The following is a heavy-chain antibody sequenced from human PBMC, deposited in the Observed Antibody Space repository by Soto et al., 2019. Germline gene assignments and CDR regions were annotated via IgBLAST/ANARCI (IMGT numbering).Heavy chain of an antibody. Sequence: GXSGKAGCQASGYTFTSYGISWVRQAPGQGLEWVGWTSAYNGNTNYAQKHQGRVTMTTDTSTSTVYMELRSLRSDDTAVYYGARGAAPVGTIFGVVTPFCFDYWGQGALVTVSS. D-gene: IGHD3-3*01. V-gene: IGHV1-18*04. CDR2: TSAYNGNT. J-gene: IGHJ4*02. CDR3: ARGAAPVGTIFGVVTPFCFDY. CDR1: GYTFTSYG.